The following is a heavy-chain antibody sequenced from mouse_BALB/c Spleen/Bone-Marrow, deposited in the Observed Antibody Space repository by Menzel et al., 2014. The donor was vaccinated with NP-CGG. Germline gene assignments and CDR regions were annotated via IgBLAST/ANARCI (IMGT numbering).Heavy chain of an antibody. D-gene: IGHD4-1*01. J-gene: IGHJ4*01. CDR3: ARWEYYAIDY. V-gene: IGHV14-3*02. Sequence: EVQLQQSGAELVKPGASVKLSYTASGFTIKDTYMHWVKQRPEQGLEWIGRIDPANGNTNYDPKFQGKATITADTSSNTDYLQLSSVTSEYTAVDYCARWEYYAIDYWGQGTSVTVSS. CDR2: IDPANGNT. CDR1: GFTIKDTY.